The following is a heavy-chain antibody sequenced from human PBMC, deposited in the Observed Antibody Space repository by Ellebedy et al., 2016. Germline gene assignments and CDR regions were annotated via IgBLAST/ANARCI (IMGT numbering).Heavy chain of an antibody. D-gene: IGHD6-13*01. CDR3: ARDLAGSWLGGWLDP. CDR2: MNPNSGNT. V-gene: IGHV1-8*01. CDR1: GYSFTSYD. Sequence: ASVKVSCKASGYSFTSYDINWVRQATGQRPEWMGWMNPNSGNTGYAQKFQGRVTMTRNNSISTAYMELSSLRSEDTAVYYCARDLAGSWLGGWLDPWGQGTLVTVSS. J-gene: IGHJ5*02.